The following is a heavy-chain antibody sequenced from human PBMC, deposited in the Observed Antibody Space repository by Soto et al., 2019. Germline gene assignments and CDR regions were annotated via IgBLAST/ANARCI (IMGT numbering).Heavy chain of an antibody. CDR3: ARPIGDSYGYGGFGY. CDR1: GGSFSGYY. D-gene: IGHD5-18*01. J-gene: IGHJ4*02. CDR2: INHSGST. Sequence: SETLSLTCAVYGGSFSGYYWSWIRQPPGKGLEWIGEINHSGSTNYNPSLKSRVTISVDTSKNQFSLKLSSVTAADTAVYYCARPIGDSYGYGGFGYWGQGTLVTVSS. V-gene: IGHV4-34*01.